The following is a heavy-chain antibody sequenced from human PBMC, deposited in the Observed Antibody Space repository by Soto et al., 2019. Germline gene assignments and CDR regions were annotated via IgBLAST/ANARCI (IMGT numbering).Heavy chain of an antibody. CDR2: IYSGGST. J-gene: IGHJ4*02. Sequence: EVQLVESGGGLVQPGGSLRLSCAASGFTVSTKYMSWVRQAPGKGLEWGSVIYSGGSTFYEDPVRGRFTISRDNSKNTVNLQMNSLRAEDTAVYYCARDPWAADYWGQGTLVTVSS. V-gene: IGHV3-66*01. D-gene: IGHD3-16*01. CDR1: GFTVSTKY. CDR3: ARDPWAADY.